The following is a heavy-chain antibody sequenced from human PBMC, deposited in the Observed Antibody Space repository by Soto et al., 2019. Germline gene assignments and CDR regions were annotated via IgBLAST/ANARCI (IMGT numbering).Heavy chain of an antibody. Sequence: SETLSLTCAVYGGSISGYYWSWIRQPPGKGLEWIGEINHSGSTNYNPSLKSRVTISVDTSKNQFSLKLSSVTAADTAVYYCARLKRLFGVVIPAIFDYWGQGTLVTVSS. J-gene: IGHJ4*02. D-gene: IGHD3-3*01. CDR3: ARLKRLFGVVIPAIFDY. V-gene: IGHV4-34*01. CDR2: INHSGST. CDR1: GGSISGYY.